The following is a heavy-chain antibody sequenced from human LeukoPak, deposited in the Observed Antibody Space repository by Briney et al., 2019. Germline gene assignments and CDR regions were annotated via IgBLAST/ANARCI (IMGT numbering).Heavy chain of an antibody. D-gene: IGHD1-20*01. CDR1: GYNFISYW. CDR2: IDPSDSYT. CDR3: ARTTGYYWNDQDY. V-gene: IGHV5-10-1*01. J-gene: IGHJ4*02. Sequence: PGESLQISCQGSGYNFISYWISWVRQLPGKGLEWMGRIDPSDSYTNYSPSFQGHVTISADKSISTAYLQRSSLKASDTAMYYCARTTGYYWNDQDYWGQGTLVTVSS.